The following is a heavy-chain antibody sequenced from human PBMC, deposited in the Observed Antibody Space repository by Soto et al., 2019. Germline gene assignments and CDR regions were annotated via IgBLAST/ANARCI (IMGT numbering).Heavy chain of an antibody. D-gene: IGHD3-3*01. V-gene: IGHV4-59*05. CDR3: ARDYNDFWSGHFDY. Sequence: SETLSLTCTVSGGSISSYYWSWIRQPPGKGLEWIGSIYYSGSTYYNPSLKSRVTISVDTSKNQFSLKLSSVTAADTAVYYCARDYNDFWSGHFDYWGQGALVNVSS. CDR2: IYYSGST. J-gene: IGHJ4*02. CDR1: GGSISSYY.